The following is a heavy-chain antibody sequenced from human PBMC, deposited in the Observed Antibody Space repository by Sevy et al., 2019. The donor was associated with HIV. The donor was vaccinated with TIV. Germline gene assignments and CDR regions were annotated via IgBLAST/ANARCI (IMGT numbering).Heavy chain of an antibody. V-gene: IGHV3-30-3*01. CDR3: AKDDEPDCYYFDIDV. Sequence: GGSLRLSCAASGFTFSSYAMHWVRQAPGKGLEWVAVISYDGSNKYYVDSVKGRFTISRDNSKNTLYLQMDGLRAEDTALYYCAKDDEPDCYYFDIDVWGQGTTVTVSS. CDR2: ISYDGSNK. CDR1: GFTFSSYA. J-gene: IGHJ6*02.